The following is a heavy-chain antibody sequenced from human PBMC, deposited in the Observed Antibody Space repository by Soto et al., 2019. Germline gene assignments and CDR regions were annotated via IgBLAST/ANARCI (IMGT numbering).Heavy chain of an antibody. CDR3: AKHSEYQLLSWLDP. D-gene: IGHD2-2*01. CDR1: GFSFSTYA. CDR2: ISAGGGNT. J-gene: IGHJ5*02. Sequence: EVQLLESGGGLVQPGGSLRLSCAASGFSFSTYAMSWVRQAPGKGLEWVSGISAGGGNTYYADSVRGRFTISRDNSKNTVDLQISSLRVEDTALYYCAKHSEYQLLSWLDPWGLGTMVTVSS. V-gene: IGHV3-23*01.